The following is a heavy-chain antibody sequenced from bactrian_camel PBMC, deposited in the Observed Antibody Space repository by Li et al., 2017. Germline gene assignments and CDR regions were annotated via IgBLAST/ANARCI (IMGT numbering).Heavy chain of an antibody. CDR2: IDPSGSTT. CDR1: GYTFSRYC. Sequence: LVESGGASVQAGGTLRLSCTASGYTFSRYCVGWVRQAPGKGLEWVSIIDPSGSTTYAASVKGRFTISRDNAKNTLYLQLNSLKTEDTAMYYCATAWDGESASNRGPGTQVTVS. J-gene: IGHJ4*01. V-gene: IGHV3S1*01. CDR3: ATAWDGESASN.